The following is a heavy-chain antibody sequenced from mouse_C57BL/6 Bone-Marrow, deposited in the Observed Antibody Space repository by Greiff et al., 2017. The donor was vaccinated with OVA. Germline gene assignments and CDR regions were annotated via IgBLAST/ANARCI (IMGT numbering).Heavy chain of an antibody. Sequence: VHLVESGPGLVAPSQSLSITCTVSGFSLTSYGVDWVRQSPGKGLEWLGVIWGVGSTNYNSALKSRLSISKDNSKSQVFLKMNSLQTDDTAMYYCARYYYGSSYFHPYFDDWGQGTTLTVSS. CDR1: GFSLTSYG. V-gene: IGHV2-6*01. CDR2: IWGVGST. D-gene: IGHD1-1*01. J-gene: IGHJ2*01. CDR3: ARYYYGSSYFHPYFDD.